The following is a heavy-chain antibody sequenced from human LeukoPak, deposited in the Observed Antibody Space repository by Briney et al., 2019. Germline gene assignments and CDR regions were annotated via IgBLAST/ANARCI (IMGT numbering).Heavy chain of an antibody. V-gene: IGHV3-30*02. CDR1: GFTVSSNY. CDR2: IRYDGSNK. D-gene: IGHD2-2*01. J-gene: IGHJ5*02. Sequence: GGSLRLSCAASGFTVSSNYMSWVRQAPGKGLEWVAFIRYDGSNKYYADSVKGRFTISRDNSKNTLYLQMNSLRAEDTAVYYCAKLVRQSSTSCSWGQGTLVTVSS. CDR3: AKLVRQSSTSCS.